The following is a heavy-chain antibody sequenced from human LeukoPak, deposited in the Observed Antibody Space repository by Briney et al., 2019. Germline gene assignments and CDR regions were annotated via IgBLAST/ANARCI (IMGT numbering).Heavy chain of an antibody. CDR2: MFYSGDT. V-gene: IGHV4-39*07. CDR1: GDSISSTSYY. D-gene: IGHD1-1*01. CDR3: ARGDWNDLVDY. J-gene: IGHJ4*02. Sequence: SETLSLTCSASGDSISSTSYYWGWIRQPPGKGLEWIGNMFYSGDTYYNPSLKSRVTISVDTSKNQFSLKLSSVTAADTAVYYCARGDWNDLVDYWGQGTLVTVSS.